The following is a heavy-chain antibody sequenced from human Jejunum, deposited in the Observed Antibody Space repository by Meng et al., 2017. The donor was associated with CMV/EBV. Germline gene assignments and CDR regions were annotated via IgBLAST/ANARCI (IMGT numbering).Heavy chain of an antibody. Sequence: SGHTFTNYYMHWVRQAPGQGLEWMGIIHPSGGSTSYAQKFQGRVTMTRDTSTTTVYMELSSLRSEDTAVYYCASDFSGSAPPGFDYWGQGTLVTVSS. D-gene: IGHD3-10*01. CDR2: IHPSGGST. CDR1: GHTFTNYY. V-gene: IGHV1-46*01. CDR3: ASDFSGSAPPGFDY. J-gene: IGHJ4*02.